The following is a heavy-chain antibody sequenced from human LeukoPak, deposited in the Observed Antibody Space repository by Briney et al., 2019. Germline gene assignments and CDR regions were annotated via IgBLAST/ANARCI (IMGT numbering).Heavy chain of an antibody. CDR1: GFTFSSYA. V-gene: IGHV3-23*01. D-gene: IGHD2-2*02. CDR3: AKLGLGYCSSTSCYTDENDY. Sequence: GSLRLSCAASGFTFSSYAMNWVRQAPGKGLEWVSTISDSGGHTYYADSVKGRFTISRDNSKNTLYLQMNSLRAEDTAVYYCAKLGLGYCSSTSCYTDENDYWGQGTLVTVSS. J-gene: IGHJ4*02. CDR2: ISDSGGHT.